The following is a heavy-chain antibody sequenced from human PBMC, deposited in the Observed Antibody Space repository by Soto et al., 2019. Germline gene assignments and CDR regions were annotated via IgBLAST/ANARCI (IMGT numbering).Heavy chain of an antibody. CDR1: GFIFSDYA. J-gene: IGHJ4*02. D-gene: IGHD3-3*01. CDR3: AKGGSYYDFSTGYYASTYYFDH. CDR2: LNSGGST. Sequence: VQLLESGGGLVQPGGSLRLSCAASGFIFSDYAMSWVRQAPGKGLEWVSTLNSGGSTYYADSVKGRFTISRDNSKNTLYLQVNSLRAEDTAVYYCAKGGSYYDFSTGYYASTYYFDHWGQGTLVTVSS. V-gene: IGHV3-23*01.